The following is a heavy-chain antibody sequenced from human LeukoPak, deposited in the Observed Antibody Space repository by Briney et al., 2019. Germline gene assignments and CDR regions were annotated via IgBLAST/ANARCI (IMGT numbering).Heavy chain of an antibody. CDR3: ARPSSSRPGDAFDI. Sequence: KPGESLKISCKGSGYSFTNYWIGWVRQMPGRGLEWMGIIHPGNSDTKYSPSFQGQVTISADRSISTAYLQWSSLKASDTAMYYCARPSSSRPGDAFDIWGQGTMVTVSS. CDR1: GYSFTNYW. D-gene: IGHD6-6*01. CDR2: IHPGNSDT. J-gene: IGHJ3*02. V-gene: IGHV5-51*01.